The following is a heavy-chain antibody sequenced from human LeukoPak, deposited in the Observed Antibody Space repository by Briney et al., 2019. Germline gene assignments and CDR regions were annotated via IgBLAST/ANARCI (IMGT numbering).Heavy chain of an antibody. D-gene: IGHD6-19*01. J-gene: IGHJ4*02. Sequence: QPGGSLRLSCAASGFTFSSYWMHWVRQAPGKGLVWVSRINSDGSSTSYADSEKGRFTISRDNAKNTLYLQMNSLRAEDTAVYYCARASQREWLVTSYNYFDYWGQGTLVTVSS. CDR2: INSDGSST. V-gene: IGHV3-74*01. CDR1: GFTFSSYW. CDR3: ARASQREWLVTSYNYFDY.